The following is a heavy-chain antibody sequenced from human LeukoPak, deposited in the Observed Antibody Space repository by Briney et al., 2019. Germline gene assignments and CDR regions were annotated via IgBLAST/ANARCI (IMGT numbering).Heavy chain of an antibody. Sequence: GGSLRLSCAASGFTFSSYAMSWVRQAPGKGLEWVSAISGSGGSTYYADSVKGRLTISRDNSKNTLYLQMNSLRAEDTAVYYCAKLYDSSGYYEYYFDYWGQGTLVTVSS. D-gene: IGHD3-22*01. CDR3: AKLYDSSGYYEYYFDY. V-gene: IGHV3-23*01. CDR2: ISGSGGST. J-gene: IGHJ4*02. CDR1: GFTFSSYA.